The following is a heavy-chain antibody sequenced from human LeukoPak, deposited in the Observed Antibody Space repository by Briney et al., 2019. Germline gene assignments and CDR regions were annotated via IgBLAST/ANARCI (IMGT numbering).Heavy chain of an antibody. D-gene: IGHD4-23*01. CDR3: ATQPTTVVTAFDI. V-gene: IGHV1-69*06. J-gene: IGHJ3*02. CDR2: IIPIFGTA. CDR1: GGTFSSYA. Sequence: ASVKVSCKASGGTFSSYAISWVRQAPGQGLEWMGGIIPIFGTANYAQKFQGRVTMTEDTSTDTAYMELSSLRSEDTAVYYCATQPTTVVTAFDIWGQGTMVTVSS.